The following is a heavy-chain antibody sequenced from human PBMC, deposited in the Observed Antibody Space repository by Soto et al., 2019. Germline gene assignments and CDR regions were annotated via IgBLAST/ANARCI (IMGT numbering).Heavy chain of an antibody. CDR3: AKEATNINNFDY. V-gene: IGHV3-48*03. J-gene: IGHJ4*02. Sequence: PVGSLRLSCASSVFTFSNYETNCVRQGPGKWLEWVSYISSSGSTIYYADSVKGRFTISRDNAKNSLYLQMNSLRAEDTAVYYCAKEATNINNFDYWGLGTLVTVSS. CDR2: ISSSGSTI. D-gene: IGHD1-26*01. CDR1: VFTFSNYE.